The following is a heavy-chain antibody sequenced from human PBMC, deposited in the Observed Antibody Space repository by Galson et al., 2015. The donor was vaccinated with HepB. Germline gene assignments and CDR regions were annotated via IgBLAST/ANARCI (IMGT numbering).Heavy chain of an antibody. CDR3: ARVYFGSGSSSAYWYFNL. CDR2: IGSRTNYI. V-gene: IGHV3-21*01. D-gene: IGHD3-10*01. CDR1: GFTFRAFG. Sequence: SLRLSCAASGFTFRAFGMTWVRQVPGKGLEWVAVIGSRTNYIHYGDSVRGRFTISRDNRQNSVYLQMNSLRDEDTAVYYCARVYFGSGSSSAYWYFNLWGRGALVTVSS. J-gene: IGHJ2*01.